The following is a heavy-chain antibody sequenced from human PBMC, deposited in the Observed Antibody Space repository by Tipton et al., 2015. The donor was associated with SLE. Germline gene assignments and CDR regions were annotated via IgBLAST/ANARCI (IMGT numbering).Heavy chain of an antibody. CDR3: ARGSPSTIFGGAFDI. CDR2: FSTTGST. V-gene: IGHV4-4*07. Sequence: GLVKPSETLSLTCSVSGSIDHYYWSWIRQPAGKGLEWIGRFSTTGSTNYNPSLKSRVTVSVGSSRSQFSLKLTSVTAADTAVYYCARGSPSTIFGGAFDIWGRGTVVTVSS. CDR1: GSIDHYY. D-gene: IGHD3-3*01. J-gene: IGHJ3*02.